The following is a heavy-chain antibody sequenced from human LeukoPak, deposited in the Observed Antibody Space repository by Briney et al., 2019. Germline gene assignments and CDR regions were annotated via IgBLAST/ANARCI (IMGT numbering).Heavy chain of an antibody. J-gene: IGHJ6*02. CDR1: GGSISSRNW. Sequence: SSETLSLTCAVSGGSISSRNWWSWVRQPPGKGLEWIGEINHSGSINYNPSLKSRVTISVDKSKNQLSLRLTSVTAADTAVYYCARDNGAIRAYYYHGMDVWGQGTTVTVSS. V-gene: IGHV4-4*02. D-gene: IGHD2-8*01. CDR2: INHSGSI. CDR3: ARDNGAIRAYYYHGMDV.